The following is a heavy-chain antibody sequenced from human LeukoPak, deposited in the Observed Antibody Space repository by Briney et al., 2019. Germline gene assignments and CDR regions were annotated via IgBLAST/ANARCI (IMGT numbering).Heavy chain of an antibody. CDR1: GYTFSYYY. CDR2: INPNNGGT. V-gene: IGHV1-2*02. CDR3: AREGYCSGGMCPVEY. D-gene: IGHD2-15*01. J-gene: IGHJ4*02. Sequence: ASVKVSCEASGYTFSYYYMYWVRQAPGQGLEWMGWINPNNGGTNYAQKFQGRVTMTRDTSISTAYMELTSLRSDDTAVYYCAREGYCSGGMCPVEYWGLGTLVTVSS.